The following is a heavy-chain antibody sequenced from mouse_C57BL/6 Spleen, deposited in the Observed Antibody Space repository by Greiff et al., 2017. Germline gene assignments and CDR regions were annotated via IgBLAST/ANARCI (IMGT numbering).Heavy chain of an antibody. J-gene: IGHJ2*01. CDR3: ARTRYSNYVESYFDY. CDR1: GFTFSDYG. CDR2: ISSGSSSS. V-gene: IGHV5-17*01. Sequence: DVKLVESGAGLVKPGGSLKLSCAASGFTFSDYGMHWVRQAPEKGLEWVAYISSGSSSSYYADTVKGRFTISRDNAKNTLFLQMTSLRSEDTAMYYYARTRYSNYVESYFDYWGQGTTLTVSS. D-gene: IGHD2-5*01.